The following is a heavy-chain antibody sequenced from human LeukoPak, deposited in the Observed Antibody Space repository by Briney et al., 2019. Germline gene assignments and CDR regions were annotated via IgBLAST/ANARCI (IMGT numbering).Heavy chain of an antibody. D-gene: IGHD6-13*01. CDR3: ARSIAAAFDY. CDR1: GGSISSYY. Sequence: SETLSLTCTVSGGSISSYYWSWIRQPPGKGLEWMGYIYYSGSTNYNPSLKSRVTISVDTSKNQFSLKLSSVTAADTAVYYCARSIAAAFDYWGQGTLVTVSS. J-gene: IGHJ4*02. V-gene: IGHV4-59*01. CDR2: IYYSGST.